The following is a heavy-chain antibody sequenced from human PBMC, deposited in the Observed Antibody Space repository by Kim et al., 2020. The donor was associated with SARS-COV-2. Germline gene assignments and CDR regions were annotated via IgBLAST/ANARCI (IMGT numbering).Heavy chain of an antibody. Sequence: GGSLRLSCAASGFTISGYSMNWVRQAPVKGLEWVSSISSSSTYIYYADSVKGRFTISRDNAKNSMSLQMNSLRAEDTAVYYCAREGSGHDGPARQDYFHSGLEVSGQGTTVTVSS. CDR3: AREGSGHDGPARQDYFHSGLEV. J-gene: IGHJ6*02. D-gene: IGHD5-12*01. CDR2: ISSSSTYI. V-gene: IGHV3-21*06. CDR1: GFTISGYS.